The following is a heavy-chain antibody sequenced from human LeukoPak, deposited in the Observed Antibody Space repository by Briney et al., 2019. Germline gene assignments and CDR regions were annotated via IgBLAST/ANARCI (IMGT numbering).Heavy chain of an antibody. J-gene: IGHJ4*02. Sequence: SETLSLTCTVSGGSISSYYWSWIRQPPGKGLEWIGYIYYSGGTNYNPSLKSRVTISVDTSRNQFSLKVTSATAADTAVYYCARQPNKNFFDYWGPGTPVTVSS. V-gene: IGHV4-59*08. CDR3: ARQPNKNFFDY. CDR1: GGSISSYY. CDR2: IYYSGGT.